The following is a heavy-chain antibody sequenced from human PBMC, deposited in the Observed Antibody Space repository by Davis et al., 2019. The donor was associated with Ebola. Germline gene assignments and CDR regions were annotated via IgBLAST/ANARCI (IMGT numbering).Heavy chain of an antibody. CDR1: GFTFGDYA. D-gene: IGHD6-13*01. V-gene: IGHV3-49*03. CDR2: IRSKAYGGTT. CDR3: AKAGSSWYWDY. Sequence: GESLKISCTASGFTFGDYAMSWFRQAPGKGLEWVGFIRSKAYGGTTEYAASVKGRFTISRDDSKSIAYLQMNSLKTEDTAVYYCAKAGSSWYWDYWGQGTLVTVSS. J-gene: IGHJ4*02.